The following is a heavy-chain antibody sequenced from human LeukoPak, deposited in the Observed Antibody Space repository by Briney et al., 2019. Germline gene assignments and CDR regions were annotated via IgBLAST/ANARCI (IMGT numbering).Heavy chain of an antibody. CDR1: GFTFSSYG. CDR3: ARDYNYAIDY. CDR2: INSDGSTT. V-gene: IGHV3-74*01. J-gene: IGHJ4*02. Sequence: GGSLRLSCVASGFTFSSYGMHWVRQAPGKGLVWASHINSDGSTTNYADSVRGRFTISRDNAKNTVHLQMIGLRAEDTAVYYCARDYNYAIDYWGQGTLVTVSS. D-gene: IGHD5-18*01.